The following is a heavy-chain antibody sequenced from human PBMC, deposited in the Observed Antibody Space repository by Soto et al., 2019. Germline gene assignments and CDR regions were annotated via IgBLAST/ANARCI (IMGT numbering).Heavy chain of an antibody. D-gene: IGHD1-7*01. V-gene: IGHV1-69*13. CDR2: IIPIFGTA. CDR1: GGTFSSYA. Sequence: GASVKVSCKASGGTFSSYAISWVRQAPGQGLEWMGGIIPIFGTANYAQKFQGRVTITADESTSTAYMELSSLRSEDTAAYYCASPYGRTTPAFDIWGQGTMVTVSS. CDR3: ASPYGRTTPAFDI. J-gene: IGHJ3*02.